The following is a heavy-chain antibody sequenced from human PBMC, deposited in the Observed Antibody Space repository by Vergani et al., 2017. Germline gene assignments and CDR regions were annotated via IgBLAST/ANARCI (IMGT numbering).Heavy chain of an antibody. J-gene: IGHJ4*02. CDR3: AREVGSYYGSD. V-gene: IGHV4-59*13. D-gene: IGHD3-10*01. CDR2: IYYTGST. CDR1: GGSISSYY. Sequence: QVQLQESGPGLVKPSDTLSLTCIVSGGSISSYYWSWIRQPPGKGLDWIGYIYYTGSTNYNPSLKSRVTISVDTSKNQFSLKLSSVTAADTAVYYCAREVGSYYGSDWGQGTLVTVSS.